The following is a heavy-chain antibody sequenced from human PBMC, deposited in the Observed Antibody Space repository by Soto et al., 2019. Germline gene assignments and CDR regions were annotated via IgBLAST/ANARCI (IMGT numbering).Heavy chain of an antibody. CDR1: GGFISSGDPS. CDR2: LYHGWTT. D-gene: IGHD2-2*01. Sequence: PSETLSLTCAVSGGFISSGDPSLSWIRHPPGRGLEWIGHLYHGWTTFYNPSLKSRVAISEDRSKNQFSLNLSSVTAADTAVYYCARGSRYQAFDIWGQGTMVTVS. J-gene: IGHJ3*02. CDR3: ARGSRYQAFDI. V-gene: IGHV4-30-2*01.